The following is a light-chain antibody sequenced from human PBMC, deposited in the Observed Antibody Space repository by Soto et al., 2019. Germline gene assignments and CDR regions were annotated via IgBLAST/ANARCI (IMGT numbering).Light chain of an antibody. V-gene: IGKV3-20*01. CDR3: QDYGTSWT. Sequence: EIVLTQSPGILSLSPGERASLSCGASQSISSSFLAWYQQKPGQAPRLLIYGASSRATGIPDRFSGTGSETDFTLTISRLEPEDFAVYYRQDYGTSWTFGQGTKVDIK. J-gene: IGKJ1*01. CDR1: QSISSSF. CDR2: GAS.